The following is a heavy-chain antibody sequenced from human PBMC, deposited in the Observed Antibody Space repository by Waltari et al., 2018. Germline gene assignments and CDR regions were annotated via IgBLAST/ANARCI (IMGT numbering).Heavy chain of an antibody. CDR1: GFTFRNYW. Sequence: EVQLVESGGGLVQPGGSLRRSCAASGFTFRNYWIAWVRQAPGRGLEWVANIKQDGSQTYYVDSVKGRFTISRDNARNSLYLQMDSLRDEDTALYYCARDRGWNTLDYWGQGTLVTVSS. CDR2: IKQDGSQT. D-gene: IGHD6-19*01. J-gene: IGHJ4*02. CDR3: ARDRGWNTLDY. V-gene: IGHV3-7*04.